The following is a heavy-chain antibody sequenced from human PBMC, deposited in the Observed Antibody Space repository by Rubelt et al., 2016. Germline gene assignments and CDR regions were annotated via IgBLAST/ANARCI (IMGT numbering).Heavy chain of an antibody. Sequence: QVQLQESGPGLVKPSETLSLTCTVSGGSISSYYWSWIRQPPGKGLEWIGYIYHSGSTYYNPSLKSRVTMSIDTSKNQFSLNLNSVTAADTAVYDCSVLPDFDYWGQGTLVTVSS. CDR3: SVLPDFDY. V-gene: IGHV4-59*04. J-gene: IGHJ4*02. D-gene: IGHD4/OR15-4a*01. CDR1: GGSISSYY. CDR2: IYHSGST.